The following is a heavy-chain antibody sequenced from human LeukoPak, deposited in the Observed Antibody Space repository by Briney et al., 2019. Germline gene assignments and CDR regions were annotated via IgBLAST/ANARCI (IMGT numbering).Heavy chain of an antibody. CDR1: GYTFSIYR. Sequence: ASVKVSCKTSGYTFSIYRINWVRQAPGQGLEWMGWISGYNGDTNYAQKLQGRVAMTTDTSTSTAYMELRSLRSDDTAVYYCARGGSKYTYGRELDYWGQGTLVTVSS. V-gene: IGHV1-18*01. D-gene: IGHD5-18*01. CDR2: ISGYNGDT. CDR3: ARGGSKYTYGRELDY. J-gene: IGHJ4*02.